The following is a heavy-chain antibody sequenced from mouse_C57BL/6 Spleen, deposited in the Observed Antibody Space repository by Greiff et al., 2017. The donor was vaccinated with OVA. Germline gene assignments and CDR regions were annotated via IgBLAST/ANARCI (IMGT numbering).Heavy chain of an antibody. CDR2: FYPGSGSI. J-gene: IGHJ4*01. D-gene: IGHD1-1*01. V-gene: IGHV1-62-2*01. Sequence: VKVVESGAELVKPGASVKLSCKASGYTFTEYTIHWVKQRSGQGLEWIGWFYPGSGSIKYNEKFKDKATLTADKSSSTVYMELSRLTSEDSAVYFCARHEERYYGSEAMDYWGQGTSVTVSS. CDR3: ARHEERYYGSEAMDY. CDR1: GYTFTEYT.